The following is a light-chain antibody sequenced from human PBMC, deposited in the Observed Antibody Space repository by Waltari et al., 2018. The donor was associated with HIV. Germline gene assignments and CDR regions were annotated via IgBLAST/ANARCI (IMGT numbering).Light chain of an antibody. Sequence: DILMTQSPSSLSASVGDRVNITCRASQSVWRFLNWYQQTPGEAPKILIYSSSKLQSGVPSRFSGSGSGTEFTLTISGLQPEDIATYYCQQSFTLPLTFGPGTKVDLK. CDR3: QQSFTLPLT. CDR1: QSVWRF. J-gene: IGKJ3*01. V-gene: IGKV1-39*01. CDR2: SSS.